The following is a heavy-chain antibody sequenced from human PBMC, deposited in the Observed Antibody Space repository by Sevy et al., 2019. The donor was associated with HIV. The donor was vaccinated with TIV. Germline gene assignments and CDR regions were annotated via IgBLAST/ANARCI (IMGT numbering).Heavy chain of an antibody. Sequence: GGSLRLSCAASGFTVNSDYMSWVRQAPGKGLEWVSVVYSGGTTYYADSVKGRFTISRDNSKNILYLQMNSLKAEDTAGYYFARHLSVGEMGNRVEPWGQGTLVTSPQ. CDR2: VYSGGTT. CDR3: ARHLSVGEMGNRVEP. D-gene: IGHD3-10*01. V-gene: IGHV3-53*01. CDR1: GFTVNSDY. J-gene: IGHJ5*02.